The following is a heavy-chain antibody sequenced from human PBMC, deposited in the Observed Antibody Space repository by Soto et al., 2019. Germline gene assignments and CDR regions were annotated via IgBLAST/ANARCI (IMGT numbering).Heavy chain of an antibody. CDR1: GVTFSSYT. J-gene: IGHJ4*02. CDR3: ASRYDSSDY. Sequence: QVQLVQSGAEVKKPGSSVKVSCKASGVTFSSYTISWVRQAPGQGLEWMGRIIPILGIANYAQKFQGRVTITADKSTSTAYMELSTLRSEDTAVYYCASRYDSSDYWGQGTLVTVSS. V-gene: IGHV1-69*02. D-gene: IGHD3-22*01. CDR2: IIPILGIA.